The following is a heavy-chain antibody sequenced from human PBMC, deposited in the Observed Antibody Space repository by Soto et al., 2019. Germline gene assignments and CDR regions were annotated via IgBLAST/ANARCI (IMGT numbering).Heavy chain of an antibody. CDR1: GFTFSSYW. D-gene: IGHD3-10*01. V-gene: IGHV3-7*05. Sequence: GGSLRLSCAASGFTFSSYWMSWVRQAPGKGLEWVANIKQDGSEKYYVDSVKGRFTISRDNAKNSLYLQMNSLRAEDTAVYYCAREWRSGWFGELDYWGQGTLVTVSS. CDR2: IKQDGSEK. CDR3: AREWRSGWFGELDY. J-gene: IGHJ4*02.